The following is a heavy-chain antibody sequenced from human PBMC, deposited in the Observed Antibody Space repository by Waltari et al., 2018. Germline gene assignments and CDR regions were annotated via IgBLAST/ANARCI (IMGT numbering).Heavy chain of an antibody. J-gene: IGHJ4*02. CDR1: GYSFTGHY. V-gene: IGHV1-2*02. CDR2: INLKSGGS. Sequence: QVQLEQSGAEVKKPGASVKVSCKTSGYSFTGHYMHWVRQAPGKGLEWMGWINLKSGGSTYAQKFQGRVTMTRDTSISTAYMELWRLTSSDTAVYYCARGLDEIMVYAGIDYWGQGTLVTVSS. CDR3: ARGLDEIMVYAGIDY. D-gene: IGHD2-8*01.